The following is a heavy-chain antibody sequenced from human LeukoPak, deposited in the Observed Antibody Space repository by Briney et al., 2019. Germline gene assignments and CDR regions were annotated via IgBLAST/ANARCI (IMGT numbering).Heavy chain of an antibody. CDR2: ISGSGGST. D-gene: IGHD6-13*01. CDR3: GKGGGGYSSSDY. V-gene: IGHV3-23*01. Sequence: GGSLRLSCAASGFTFSGYAMSWVRQAPGKGLEWVSAISGSGGSTYYADSVKGRFTISRDNSKNTLYLQMNSLRAEDTAVYYWGKGGGGYSSSDYWGQGTLVTVSS. CDR1: GFTFSGYA. J-gene: IGHJ4*02.